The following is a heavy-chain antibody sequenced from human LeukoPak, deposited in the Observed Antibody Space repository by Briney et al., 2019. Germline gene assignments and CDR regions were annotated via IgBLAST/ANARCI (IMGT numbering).Heavy chain of an antibody. V-gene: IGHV4-59*01. CDR2: IYYSGST. J-gene: IGHJ4*02. CDR3: ARETFDSSGYIRRDY. CDR1: GGSISSYY. Sequence: SSETLSLTCTVSGGSISSYYWSWIRQPPGKGLEWIGYIYYSGSTNYNPSLKSRVTISVDTSKNQFSLKLSSVTAADTAVYYCARETFDSSGYIRRDYWGQGTLVTVSS. D-gene: IGHD3-22*01.